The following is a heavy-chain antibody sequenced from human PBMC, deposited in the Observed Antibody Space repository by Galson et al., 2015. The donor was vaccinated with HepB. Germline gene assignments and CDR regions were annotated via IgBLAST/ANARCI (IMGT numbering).Heavy chain of an antibody. V-gene: IGHV3-53*01. D-gene: IGHD2-2*01. CDR2: VYSGGNT. J-gene: IGHJ6*02. CDR1: GFSVSNYY. Sequence: SLRLSCAASGFSVSNYYMSWVRQAPGKGLEGVSVVYSGGNTYYADSVKGRFTISRDNSKHTLYLHMSSLRAEDTAVYYCARDRCSDTSCYYSYAMDVWGQGTTVTVSS. CDR3: ARDRCSDTSCYYSYAMDV.